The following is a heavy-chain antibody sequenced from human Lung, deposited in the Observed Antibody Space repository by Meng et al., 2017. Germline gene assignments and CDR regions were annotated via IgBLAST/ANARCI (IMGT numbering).Heavy chain of an antibody. J-gene: IGHJ1*01. Sequence: VQLVESGGGLVPPGASLRLSCAASGFTFTDHWMHWVRQGPGKGLVWVSRINRDGTKPTYADSVKGRFTISRDNAKNTLYLQMNNLRAEDTAFYYCTNDRLNHWGQGALVIVSS. D-gene: IGHD1-1*01. V-gene: IGHV3-74*01. CDR2: INRDGTKP. CDR1: GFTFTDHW. CDR3: TNDRLNH.